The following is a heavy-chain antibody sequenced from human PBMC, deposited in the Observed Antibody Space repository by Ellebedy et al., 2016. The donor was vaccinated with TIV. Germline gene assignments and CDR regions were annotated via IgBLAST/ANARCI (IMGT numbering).Heavy chain of an antibody. D-gene: IGHD4-11*01. CDR2: IKSDGSST. J-gene: IGHJ5*02. CDR3: ARDRGDYSISGP. Sequence: GESLKISCAASGFTFNDFAMHWVRQAPGNKLVWVSRIKSDGSSTTYADSVKGRFTTSRDNARNTLYLQMNSLRGEDTAVYFCARDRGDYSISGPWGQGTLVTVSS. CDR1: GFTFNDFA. V-gene: IGHV3-74*01.